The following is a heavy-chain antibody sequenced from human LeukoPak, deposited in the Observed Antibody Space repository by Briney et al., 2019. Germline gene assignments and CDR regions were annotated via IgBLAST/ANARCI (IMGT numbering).Heavy chain of an antibody. CDR1: GYTFTSYD. Sequence: ASVKVSCRASGYTFTSYDINWVRQATGQGLEWMGWMNPNSGNTGYAQKFQGRVTMTRNTSISTAYMELSSLRSEDTAVYYCARANWWELYGDDYWGQGTLVTVSS. CDR3: ARANWWELYGDDY. CDR2: MNPNSGNT. J-gene: IGHJ4*02. D-gene: IGHD1-26*01. V-gene: IGHV1-8*01.